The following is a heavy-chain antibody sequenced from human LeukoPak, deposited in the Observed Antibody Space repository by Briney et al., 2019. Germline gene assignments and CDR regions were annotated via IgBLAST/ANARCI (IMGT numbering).Heavy chain of an antibody. Sequence: SETLSLTCAVYGGSFSGYYWTWIRQPPGKGLEWIGEINHSGSTNCNPPLKSRVTVSVDTSKNQFSLKLTSVTAADTAVYYCARARETVPIDYWSQGTLVTVSS. CDR2: INHSGST. CDR3: ARARETVPIDY. J-gene: IGHJ4*02. D-gene: IGHD4-11*01. CDR1: GGSFSGYY. V-gene: IGHV4-34*01.